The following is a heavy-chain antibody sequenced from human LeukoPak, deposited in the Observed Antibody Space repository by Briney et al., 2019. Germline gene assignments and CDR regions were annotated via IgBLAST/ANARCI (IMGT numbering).Heavy chain of an antibody. CDR2: ISYDGSNK. D-gene: IGHD4-11*01. Sequence: GRSLRLSCAASGFTFSSYAMHWVRQAPGKGLEWVAVISYDGSNKYYADSVKGRFTISRDNSKNTLYLQMNSLRAEDTAVYYCAIADYSGTFDIWGQGTMVTVSS. CDR1: GFTFSSYA. CDR3: AIADYSGTFDI. V-gene: IGHV3-30-3*01. J-gene: IGHJ3*02.